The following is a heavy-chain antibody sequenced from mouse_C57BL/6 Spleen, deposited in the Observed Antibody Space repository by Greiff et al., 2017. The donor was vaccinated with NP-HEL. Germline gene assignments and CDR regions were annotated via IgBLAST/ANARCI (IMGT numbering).Heavy chain of an antibody. CDR2: ISYDGSN. D-gene: IGHD3-3*01. CDR3: ARDLGDAWVAY. CDR1: GYSITSGYY. J-gene: IGHJ3*01. Sequence: EVKLMESGPGLVKPSQSLSLTCSVTGYSITSGYYWNWIRQFPGNKLEWMGYISYDGSNNYNPSLKNRISITRDPSKNQFFLKLKSVTTEDTATYYCARDLGDAWVAYWGQGTLVTVSA. V-gene: IGHV3-6*01.